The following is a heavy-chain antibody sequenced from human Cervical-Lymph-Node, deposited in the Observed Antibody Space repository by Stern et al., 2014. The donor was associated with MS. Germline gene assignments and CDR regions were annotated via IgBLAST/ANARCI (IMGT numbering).Heavy chain of an antibody. Sequence: QLQLQESGPGLVKPSETLSLTCTVSGGSISSSSYYWGWIRQPPGKGLEWIGGIYYSGSTYYNPSHKSRVTISVDTPKNQFPRKLSSVTAADTAVYYCASVTVGYWGQGTLVTVSS. CDR3: ASVTVGY. V-gene: IGHV4-39*01. D-gene: IGHD2-15*01. CDR2: IYYSGST. CDR1: GGSISSSSYY. J-gene: IGHJ4*02.